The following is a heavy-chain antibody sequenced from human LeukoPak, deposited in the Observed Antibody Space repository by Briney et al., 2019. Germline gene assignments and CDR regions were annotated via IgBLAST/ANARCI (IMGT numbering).Heavy chain of an antibody. D-gene: IGHD6-13*01. Sequence: SETLSLTCTVSGGSISSGGYYWSWIRQPPGKGLEWIGYIYHSGSTYYNPSLKSRVTISVDRSKNQFSLKLSSVTAADTAVYYCARETLQQLDPRGYYYYMDVWGKGTTVTVSS. CDR3: ARETLQQLDPRGYYYYMDV. V-gene: IGHV4-30-2*01. CDR2: IYHSGST. CDR1: GGSISSGGYY. J-gene: IGHJ6*03.